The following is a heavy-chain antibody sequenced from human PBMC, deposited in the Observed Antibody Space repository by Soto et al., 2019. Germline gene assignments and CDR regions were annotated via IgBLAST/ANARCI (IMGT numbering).Heavy chain of an antibody. CDR1: GGSVSSGNYY. J-gene: IGHJ5*02. CDR3: ARHGVVVVARHFDP. CDR2: VYYNGRT. V-gene: IGHV4-61*01. Sequence: QVQLQESGPGLVKPSETLSLTCTVSGGSVSSGNYYWSWIRQPPGKGLEWIGSVYYNGRTNYNPSLKSRVTISTDKSKNQFSLRLTSVPAADTAIYYYARHGVVVVARHFDPWGQGTLVTVSS. D-gene: IGHD2-15*01.